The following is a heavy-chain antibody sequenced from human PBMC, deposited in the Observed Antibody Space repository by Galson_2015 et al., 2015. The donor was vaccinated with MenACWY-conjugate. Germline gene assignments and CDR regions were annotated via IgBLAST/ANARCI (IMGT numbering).Heavy chain of an antibody. V-gene: IGHV3-30*04. D-gene: IGHD6-13*01. CDR2: TSYDGSQK. CDR3: ARDQRGYNSSLYRSFDY. Sequence: SLRLSCAASGFSIRSYAMHWVRQAPGKGLEWVAVTSYDGSQKYYADSVKGRFTISRDNSKNTLYLQMNSLRDEDTAVYFCARDQRGYNSSLYRSFDYWGQGTLVTVSS. CDR1: GFSIRSYA. J-gene: IGHJ4*02.